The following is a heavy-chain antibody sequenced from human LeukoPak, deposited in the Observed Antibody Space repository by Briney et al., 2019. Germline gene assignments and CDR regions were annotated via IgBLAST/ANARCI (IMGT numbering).Heavy chain of an antibody. CDR1: GYTFTSYD. Sequence: GASVKVSCKASGYTFTSYDINWVRQATGQGLEWMGWMNPNSANTGYAQKFQGRVTMTRNTSISTAYMELSSLRSEDTAVYYCARGRYARARNWFDPWGQGTLVTVSS. D-gene: IGHD2-8*01. J-gene: IGHJ5*02. V-gene: IGHV1-8*01. CDR3: ARGRYARARNWFDP. CDR2: MNPNSANT.